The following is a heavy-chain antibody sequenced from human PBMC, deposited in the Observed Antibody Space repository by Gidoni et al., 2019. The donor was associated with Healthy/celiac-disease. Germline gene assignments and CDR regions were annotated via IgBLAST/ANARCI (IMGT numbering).Heavy chain of an antibody. J-gene: IGHJ4*02. CDR2: IKSKTDGGTT. D-gene: IGHD3-3*01. Sequence: EVQLVESGGGLVKPGGSLRLSCAASGFTFSNAWMNWVRQAPGKGLEWVGRIKSKTDGGTTDYAAPVKGRFTISRDDSKNTLYLQMNSLKTEDTAVYYCTTVKPNPTYYDFWSGRKFDYWGQGTLVTVSS. CDR1: GFTFSNAW. V-gene: IGHV3-15*07. CDR3: TTVKPNPTYYDFWSGRKFDY.